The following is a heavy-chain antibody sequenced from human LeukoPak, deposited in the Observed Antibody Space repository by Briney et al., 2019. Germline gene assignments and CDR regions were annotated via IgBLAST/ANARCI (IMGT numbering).Heavy chain of an antibody. Sequence: GGSLGLSFAASGLTFSSYAMHWVRQAPGEGLEWVAVISYDGSNKYYADSVKGRFTISRDNSKNTLYLQMNSLRAEDTAVYYCARDFSSGWQRLYYFDYWGQGTLVTVSS. CDR3: ARDFSSGWQRLYYFDY. J-gene: IGHJ4*02. V-gene: IGHV3-30-3*01. CDR1: GLTFSSYA. D-gene: IGHD6-19*01. CDR2: ISYDGSNK.